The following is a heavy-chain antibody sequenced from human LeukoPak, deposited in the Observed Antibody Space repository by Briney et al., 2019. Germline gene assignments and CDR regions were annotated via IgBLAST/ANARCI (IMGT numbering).Heavy chain of an antibody. CDR1: GFTFSNYG. CDR2: IGPSGDDT. Sequence: GGTLRLSCGASGFTFSNYGMDWVRQAPGKGLEWVSGIGPSGDDTYYADSVKGRFTISRDNSRNTVLLQMNSLTAEDTAVYYCGRDLNWGAFDIRGLGAMVTVSS. D-gene: IGHD7-27*01. J-gene: IGHJ3*02. V-gene: IGHV3-23*01. CDR3: GRDLNWGAFDI.